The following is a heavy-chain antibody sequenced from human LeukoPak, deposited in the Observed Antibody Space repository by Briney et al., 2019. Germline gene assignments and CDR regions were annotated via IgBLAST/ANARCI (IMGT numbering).Heavy chain of an antibody. D-gene: IGHD3-9*01. Sequence: GGSLRLSCAASGFTFSSYSMNWVRQAPGKGLEWVSYISSSSSTIYYADSVKGRFTISRDNAKNSLYLQMNSLRAEDTAVYCCARGDILTGSDLPLWGQGTLVTVSS. V-gene: IGHV3-48*01. CDR2: ISSSSSTI. CDR1: GFTFSSYS. J-gene: IGHJ4*02. CDR3: ARGDILTGSDLPL.